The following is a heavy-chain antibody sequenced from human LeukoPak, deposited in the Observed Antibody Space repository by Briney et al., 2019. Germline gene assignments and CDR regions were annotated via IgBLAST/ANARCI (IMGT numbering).Heavy chain of an antibody. CDR2: INHSGST. Sequence: SETLSLTCAVYGGSLSGYYWSWIRQPPGKGLEWIGEINHSGSTNYNPSLKSRVTISVDTSKNQFSLKLSSVTAADTAVYYCARRAFCALDYWGQGTLVTVSS. V-gene: IGHV4-34*01. CDR3: ARRAFCALDY. D-gene: IGHD3-3*01. J-gene: IGHJ4*02. CDR1: GGSLSGYY.